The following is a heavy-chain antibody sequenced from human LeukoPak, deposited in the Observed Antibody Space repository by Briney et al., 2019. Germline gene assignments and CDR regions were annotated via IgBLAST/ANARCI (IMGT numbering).Heavy chain of an antibody. Sequence: ASVKVSCKASGYTFTSYGISWVRQAPGQGLEWMGWISAYNGNTNYAQKLQGRVTMTTDTSTSTAYMELRSLRSDDMAVYYCARDQSCSGGSCYHPFDYWGQGTLVTVSS. CDR1: GYTFTSYG. V-gene: IGHV1-18*03. CDR3: ARDQSCSGGSCYHPFDY. CDR2: ISAYNGNT. J-gene: IGHJ4*02. D-gene: IGHD2-15*01.